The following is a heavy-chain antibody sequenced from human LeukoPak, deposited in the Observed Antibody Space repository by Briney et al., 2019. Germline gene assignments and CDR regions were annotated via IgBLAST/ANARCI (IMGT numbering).Heavy chain of an antibody. D-gene: IGHD6-6*01. V-gene: IGHV1-24*01. CDR2: FDPEDGET. J-gene: IGHJ5*02. CDR3: ATDLTEYSSSSGGFDP. Sequence: GASVKVSCKASGYTFTSYYMHWARQAPGKGLEWMGGFDPEDGETIYAQKFQGRVTMTEDTSTDTAYMELSSLRSEDTAVYYCATDLTEYSSSSGGFDPWGQGTLVTVSS. CDR1: GYTFTSYY.